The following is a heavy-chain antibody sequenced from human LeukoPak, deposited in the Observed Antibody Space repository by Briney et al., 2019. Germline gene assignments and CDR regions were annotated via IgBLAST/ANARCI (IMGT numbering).Heavy chain of an antibody. CDR1: GGSFSGYY. CDR2: LNHSGST. Sequence: SETLSLTCAVYGGSFSGYYWGWIRQPQGQGLEWLGELNHSGSTNNNPSLTRRVTRSIDTTKNQFALKLSAVTAADTAVYYCATGLSPPINSVRGVRPPFRGVFDYWGQGTLVTVSS. V-gene: IGHV4-34*01. CDR3: ATGLSPPINSVRGVRPPFRGVFDY. J-gene: IGHJ4*02. D-gene: IGHD3-10*01.